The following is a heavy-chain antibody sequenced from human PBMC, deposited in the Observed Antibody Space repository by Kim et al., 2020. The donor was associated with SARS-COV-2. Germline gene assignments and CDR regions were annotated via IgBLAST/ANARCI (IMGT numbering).Heavy chain of an antibody. V-gene: IGHV3-11*01. Sequence: GGSLRLSCAASGFTFSDYYMSWIRQAPGKGLEWVSYISSSGSTIYYADSVKGRFTISRDNAKNSLYLQMNSLRAEDTAVYYCARVGAAGTYYYYGMDVWGQGTTVTVSS. J-gene: IGHJ6*02. D-gene: IGHD6-13*01. CDR3: ARVGAAGTYYYYGMDV. CDR1: GFTFSDYY. CDR2: ISSSGSTI.